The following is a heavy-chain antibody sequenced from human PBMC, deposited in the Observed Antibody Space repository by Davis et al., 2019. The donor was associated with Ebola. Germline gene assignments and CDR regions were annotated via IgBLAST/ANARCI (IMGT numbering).Heavy chain of an antibody. V-gene: IGHV3-23*01. CDR2: ISGSGGST. CDR1: GFTFSSYA. Sequence: GESLKISCAASGFTFSSYAMSWVRQAPGKGLEWVSAISGSGGSTYYADSVKGRFTISRDNSKKTLYLQMNSLRAEDTAVYYCAKDSVVVAPSTHWGQGTLVTVSS. J-gene: IGHJ4*02. CDR3: AKDSVVVAPSTH. D-gene: IGHD2-15*01.